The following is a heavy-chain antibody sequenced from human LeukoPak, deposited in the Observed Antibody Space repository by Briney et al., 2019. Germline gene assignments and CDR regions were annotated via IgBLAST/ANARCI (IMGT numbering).Heavy chain of an antibody. CDR1: VFTLIRSA. J-gene: IGHJ4*02. CDR2: INGNGQER. V-gene: IGHV3-23*01. Sequence: GSLRLSRLPSVFTLIRSAMTWVRQLPGKGVEGVSTINGNGQERYYGDSLKGRFSLSRDNSKNTLYLQMDSRRDDDSALYFSAKDCYYLDHNGIISSFVHWWQETLVTVSS. D-gene: IGHD3-22*01. CDR3: AKDCYYLDHNGIISSFVH.